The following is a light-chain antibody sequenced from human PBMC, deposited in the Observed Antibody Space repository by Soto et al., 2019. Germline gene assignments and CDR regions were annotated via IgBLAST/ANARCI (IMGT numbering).Light chain of an antibody. V-gene: IGKV3-15*01. CDR3: QQYNNWPGT. J-gene: IGKJ1*01. Sequence: EILLTQSPGTLSVSPGERATLSCRASQSVSSKLAWYQQKPGQAPRLLFYGASTGATGIPARFSGSGSETEFTLSISSLQSEDFAVYYCQQYNNWPGTFGQGTRWIS. CDR1: QSVSSK. CDR2: GAS.